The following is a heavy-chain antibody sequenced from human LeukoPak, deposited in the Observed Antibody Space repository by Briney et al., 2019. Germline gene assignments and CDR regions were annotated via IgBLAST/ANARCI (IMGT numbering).Heavy chain of an antibody. J-gene: IGHJ4*02. CDR1: GGTFSSYA. Sequence: SVKVSCTASGGTFSSYAISWVRQAPGQGLEWMGRIIPILGIANYAQKFQGRVTITADKSTSTAYMELSSLRSEDTAVYYCAREVTVNPYYFDYWGQGTLVTVSS. CDR3: AREVTVNPYYFDY. CDR2: IIPILGIA. D-gene: IGHD4-11*01. V-gene: IGHV1-69*04.